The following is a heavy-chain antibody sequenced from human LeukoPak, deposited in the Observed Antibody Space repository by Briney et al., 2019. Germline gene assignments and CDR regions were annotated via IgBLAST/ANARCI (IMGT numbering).Heavy chain of an antibody. V-gene: IGHV1-69*04. J-gene: IGHJ5*02. CDR1: GGTFSSYA. CDR2: IIPILGIA. Sequence: GSSVKVSCKASGGTFSSYAISWVRQAPGQGLEWMGRIIPILGIANYAQKFQGRVTITADKSTSTAYMELSSLRSEDTAVYYCARGGRLDCSSTSCPDKNWFDPWGQGTLVTVSS. CDR3: ARGGRLDCSSTSCPDKNWFDP. D-gene: IGHD2-2*01.